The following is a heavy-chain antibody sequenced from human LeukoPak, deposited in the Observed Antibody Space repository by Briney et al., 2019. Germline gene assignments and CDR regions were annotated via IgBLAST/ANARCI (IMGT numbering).Heavy chain of an antibody. Sequence: GGSLRLSCAASGFTFSDHYMDWVRQAPGKGLEWVGRTRNKANSYTTEYAASVEGRFTISRDDSKNSLYLQMNSLKTEDTAVYYCARVDYDSRFRAFDIWGQGTMVTVSS. D-gene: IGHD3-22*01. V-gene: IGHV3-72*01. J-gene: IGHJ3*02. CDR2: TRNKANSYTT. CDR1: GFTFSDHY. CDR3: ARVDYDSRFRAFDI.